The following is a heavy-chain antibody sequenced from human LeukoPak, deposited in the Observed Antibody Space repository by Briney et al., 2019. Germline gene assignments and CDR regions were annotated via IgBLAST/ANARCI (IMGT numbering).Heavy chain of an antibody. CDR1: GFTFSSYA. CDR2: ISGSGGST. V-gene: IGHV3-23*01. CDR3: AKSSLSVPYYYYGVDV. Sequence: GGSLRLSCAASGFTFSSYAMSWVRQAPGKGLEWVSAISGSGGSTYYADSVKGRFTISRDNSKNTLYLQMNSLRAEDTAVYYCAKSSLSVPYYYYGVDVWGQGTTVTVSS. J-gene: IGHJ6*02. D-gene: IGHD5/OR15-5a*01.